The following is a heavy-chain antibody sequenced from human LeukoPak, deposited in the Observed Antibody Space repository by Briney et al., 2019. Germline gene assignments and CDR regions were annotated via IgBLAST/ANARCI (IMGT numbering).Heavy chain of an antibody. CDR3: AKRSDGYSGFDY. V-gene: IGHV3-23*01. D-gene: IGHD5-18*01. CDR1: GFTFSGYA. Sequence: GGSLRLSCGASGFTFSGYAMSWVRQAPGKGLEWVSVLAGSGGSTYYADSVKGRFTISRDNSKNTLHLQMNSLRAEDTAVYYCAKRSDGYSGFDYWGQGTLVTLSS. J-gene: IGHJ4*02. CDR2: LAGSGGST.